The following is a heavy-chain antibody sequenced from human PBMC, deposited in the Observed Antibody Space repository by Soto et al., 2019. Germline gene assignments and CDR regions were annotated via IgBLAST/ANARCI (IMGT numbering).Heavy chain of an antibody. CDR1: GYTFTNYY. Sequence: QVQLVQSGAEVKKPGASVKVSCKASGYTFTNYYIHWVRQAPGQGLEWMGMINPSGGSTSYTRRFKGRVTLTGDPSTTTVYMELNSLRSQEAAVYYCARESKSSGRSSFDYWGQGTLVTVSS. V-gene: IGHV1-46*01. CDR2: INPSGGST. CDR3: ARESKSSGRSSFDY. D-gene: IGHD6-19*01. J-gene: IGHJ4*02.